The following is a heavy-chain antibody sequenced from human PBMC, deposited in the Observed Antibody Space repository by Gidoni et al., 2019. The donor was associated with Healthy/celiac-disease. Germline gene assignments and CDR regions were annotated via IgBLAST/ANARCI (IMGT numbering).Heavy chain of an antibody. V-gene: IGHV4-34*01. CDR3: ARGRYSSSWYRDAFDI. Sequence: QVQLQQWGAGLLKPSETLSLTCAVYGGSFSGYYWSWIRQPPGKGLEWIGEINHSGSTNYNPSLKSRVTISVDTSKNQFSLKLSSVTAADTAVYYCARGRYSSSWYRDAFDIWGQGTMVTVSS. CDR2: INHSGST. J-gene: IGHJ3*02. CDR1: GGSFSGYY. D-gene: IGHD6-13*01.